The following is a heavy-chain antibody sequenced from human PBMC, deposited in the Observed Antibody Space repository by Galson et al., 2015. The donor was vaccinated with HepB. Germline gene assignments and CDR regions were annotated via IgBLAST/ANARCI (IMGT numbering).Heavy chain of an antibody. J-gene: IGHJ4*02. V-gene: IGHV4-59*01. D-gene: IGHD3-9*01. CDR2: IYNRGSP. CDR1: GGPLSSYY. CDR3: ARARYDTSPPDY. Sequence: SETLSLTCTVSGGPLSSYYWSWIRQPPGNGLEWIGYIYNRGSPNYNPSLKSRVTMSLDTSKNQISLKLTSVTAADTAVYFCARARYDTSPPDYWGQGTLVTVSS.